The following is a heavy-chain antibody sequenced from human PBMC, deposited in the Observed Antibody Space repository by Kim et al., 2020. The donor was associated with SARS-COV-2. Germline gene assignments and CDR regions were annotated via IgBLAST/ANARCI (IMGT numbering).Heavy chain of an antibody. CDR1: GFTFSDYY. J-gene: IGHJ6*02. D-gene: IGHD5-12*01. CDR2: ISSSGSTI. V-gene: IGHV3-11*01. CDR3: ARGEAGYNLNWGLSYYYYYGMDV. Sequence: GGSLRLSFAASGFTFSDYYMSWIRQAPGKGLEWVSYISSSGSTIYYADSVKVRFTISRDNAKNSLYLQMNSLRAEDTAVYYCARGEAGYNLNWGLSYYYYYGMDVWGQGTTVTVSS.